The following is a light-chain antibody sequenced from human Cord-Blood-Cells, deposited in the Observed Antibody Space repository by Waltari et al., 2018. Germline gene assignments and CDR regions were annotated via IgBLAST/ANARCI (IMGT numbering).Light chain of an antibody. CDR1: SSDVGGSNY. CDR2: DVS. Sequence: QSALTQPRSVSGSPRQPRTIPRTRHSSDVGGSNYVPWYQQHPGKAPKLMIYDVSKRPSGVPDRFSGSKSGNTASLTISGLQAEDEADYYCCSYAGSYTYVFGTGTKVTVL. CDR3: CSYAGSYTYV. J-gene: IGLJ1*01. V-gene: IGLV2-11*01.